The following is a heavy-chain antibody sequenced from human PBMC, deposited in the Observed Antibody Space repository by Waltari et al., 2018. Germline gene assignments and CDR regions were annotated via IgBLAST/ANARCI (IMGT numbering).Heavy chain of an antibody. V-gene: IGHV3-23*01. CDR1: VFTFGTYA. D-gene: IGHD6-19*01. Sequence: EERLLESGGGLVQPGGSLRLSCAASVFTFGTYAMSWVRQAPGKGLEWVSSISAANSTYYADSVKDRFSISRDNSKNTVYLQMNSLTADDTAIYYCARRISSGWTSNWLDPWGQGTLVSVSS. CDR3: ARRISSGWTSNWLDP. J-gene: IGHJ5*02. CDR2: ISAANST.